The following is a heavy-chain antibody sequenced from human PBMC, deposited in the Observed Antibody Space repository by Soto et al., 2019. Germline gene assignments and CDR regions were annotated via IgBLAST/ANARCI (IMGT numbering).Heavy chain of an antibody. CDR1: GFTFSSYA. CDR3: ARIGVRSQLWLGDYYGMDV. V-gene: IGHV3-30-3*01. D-gene: IGHD3-10*01. J-gene: IGHJ6*02. Sequence: QVQLVESGGGVVQPGRSLRLSCAASGFTFSSYAMHWVRQAPGKGLEWVAVISYDGSNKYYADSVKGRFTISRDNSKNTLYLQMNSLRAEDTAVYYCARIGVRSQLWLGDYYGMDVWGQGTTVTVSS. CDR2: ISYDGSNK.